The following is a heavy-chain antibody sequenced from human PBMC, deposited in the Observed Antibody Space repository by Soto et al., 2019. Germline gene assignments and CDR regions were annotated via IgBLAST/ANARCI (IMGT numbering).Heavy chain of an antibody. CDR3: AKDESVAAAELGWFDP. J-gene: IGHJ5*02. CDR1: GFTFSSYG. Sequence: QVQLVESGGGVVQPGRSLRLSCAASGFTFSSYGMHWVRQAPGKGLEWVAVISYDGSNKYYADSVKGRFTISRDNSKNTLYLQMNSLRAEDTAVYYCAKDESVAAAELGWFDPWGQGALVTVSS. V-gene: IGHV3-30*18. D-gene: IGHD6-13*01. CDR2: ISYDGSNK.